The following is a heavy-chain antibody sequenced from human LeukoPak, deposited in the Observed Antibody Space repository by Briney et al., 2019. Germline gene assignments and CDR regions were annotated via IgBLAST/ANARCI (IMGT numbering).Heavy chain of an antibody. CDR1: GGTFSSYA. CDR2: IIPIFGTA. V-gene: IGHV1-69*01. D-gene: IGHD1-26*01. CDR3: ARVAPRVSGVGVGCMDV. Sequence: SVRVSCKASGGTFSSYAISWVRQAPGQGLEWMGGIIPIFGTANYAQKFQGRVTITADESTSTAYMELSSLRSEDTAVYYCARVAPRVSGVGVGCMDVWGQGTTVTVSS. J-gene: IGHJ6*02.